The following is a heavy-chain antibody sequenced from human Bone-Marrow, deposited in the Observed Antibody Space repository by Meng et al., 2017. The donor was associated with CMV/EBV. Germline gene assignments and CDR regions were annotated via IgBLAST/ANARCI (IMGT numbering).Heavy chain of an antibody. CDR1: GFTFGDYA. Sequence: GGSLRPSCTASGFTFGDYAMSWVRQAPGKGLEWVGFIRSKAYGGTTEYAASVKGRFTISRDDSKSIAYLQMNSLKTEDTAVYYCTRGEPLGRYVELWGRGTLVTVSS. J-gene: IGHJ2*01. CDR3: TRGEPLGRYVEL. V-gene: IGHV3-49*04. CDR2: IRSKAYGGTT. D-gene: IGHD6-6*01.